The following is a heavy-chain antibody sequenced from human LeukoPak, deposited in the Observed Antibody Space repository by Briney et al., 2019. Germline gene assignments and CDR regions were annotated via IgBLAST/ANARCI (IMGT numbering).Heavy chain of an antibody. V-gene: IGHV1-46*03. Sequence: ASVKVSCKASGYTFTSYYMHWVRQAPGQGLEWMGIINPNGGSTSYAQKFQGRVTMTRDTSTSTVYMELSSLRSEDTAVYYCARASSNCGGDCYYFDYWGQGTLVTVSS. D-gene: IGHD2-21*02. CDR3: ARASSNCGGDCYYFDY. J-gene: IGHJ4*02. CDR2: INPNGGST. CDR1: GYTFTSYY.